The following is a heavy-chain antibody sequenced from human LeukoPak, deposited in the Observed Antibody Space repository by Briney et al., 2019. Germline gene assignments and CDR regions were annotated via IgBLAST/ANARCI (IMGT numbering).Heavy chain of an antibody. J-gene: IGHJ5*02. Sequence: ASVRVSFKASVDTFTTYYMHWVRQAPGQGRQWMGWINPSTGGTKYAENFPGRVTITRDTSITTAYMELSRLTSDDTGVYYCARQYSGGDCYNPWGQGTLVTVAS. CDR1: VDTFTTYY. V-gene: IGHV1-2*02. D-gene: IGHD2-21*02. CDR3: ARQYSGGDCYNP. CDR2: INPSTGGT.